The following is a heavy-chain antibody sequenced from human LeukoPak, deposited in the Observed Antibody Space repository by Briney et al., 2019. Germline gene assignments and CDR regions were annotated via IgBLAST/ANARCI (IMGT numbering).Heavy chain of an antibody. CDR2: ISYDGSNK. D-gene: IGHD6-6*01. CDR1: GFTFSSYA. Sequence: GGSLRLSCAASGFTFSSYAMHWVRQAPGKGLEWVAVISYDGSNKYYADSVKGRFTISRDNSKNTLYLQMNSLRAEDTAVYYCARVEYSSSSFDYWGQGTLVTVFS. V-gene: IGHV3-30-3*01. J-gene: IGHJ4*02. CDR3: ARVEYSSSSFDY.